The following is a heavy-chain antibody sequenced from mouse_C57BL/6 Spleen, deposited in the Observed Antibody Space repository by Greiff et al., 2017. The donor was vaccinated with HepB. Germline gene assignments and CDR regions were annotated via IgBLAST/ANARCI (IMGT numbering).Heavy chain of an antibody. CDR2: IWSGGST. CDR3: ARNYGSSYAGYFDV. CDR1: GFSLTSYG. D-gene: IGHD1-1*01. Sequence: VQLKESGPGLVQPSQSLSITCTVSGFSLTSYGVHWVRQSPGKGLEWLGVIWSGGSTDYNAAFISRLSISKDNSKSQVFFKMNSLQADDTAIYYCARNYGSSYAGYFDVWGTGTTVTVSS. J-gene: IGHJ1*03. V-gene: IGHV2-2*01.